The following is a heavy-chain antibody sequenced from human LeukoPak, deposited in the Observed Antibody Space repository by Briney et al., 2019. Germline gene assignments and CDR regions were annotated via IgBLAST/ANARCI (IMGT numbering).Heavy chain of an antibody. CDR2: INHSGST. V-gene: IGHV4-34*01. CDR3: ARVRGY. D-gene: IGHD3-10*01. Sequence: SETLSLTCAVYGGSFSGYYWSWIRQPPGKGLEWIGEINHSGSTNYNPSLKSRVTISVDTSENQFSLKLSSVTAADTAVYYCARVRGYWGQGTLVTVSS. J-gene: IGHJ4*02. CDR1: GGSFSGYY.